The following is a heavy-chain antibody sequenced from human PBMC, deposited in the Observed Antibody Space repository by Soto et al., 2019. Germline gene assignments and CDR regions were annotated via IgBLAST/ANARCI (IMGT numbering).Heavy chain of an antibody. V-gene: IGHV4-31*03. J-gene: IGHJ3*02. CDR1: GGSISSGGYY. CDR3: ARDGGLTDAFDI. CDR2: IYYSGST. D-gene: IGHD2-15*01. Sequence: QVQLQESGPGLVKPSQTLSLTCTVSGGSISSGGYYWSWIRQHPGKGLEWIGYIYYSGSTYYNPSLKSRXXIXVXXSKNQFSLKLSSVTAADTAVYYCARDGGLTDAFDIWGQGTMVTVSS.